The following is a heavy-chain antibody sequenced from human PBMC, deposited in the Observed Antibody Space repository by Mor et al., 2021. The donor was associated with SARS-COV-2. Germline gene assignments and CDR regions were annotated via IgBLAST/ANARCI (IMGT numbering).Heavy chain of an antibody. CDR3: ANKDYYDSRSYCMDV. D-gene: IGHD3-10*01. J-gene: IGHJ6*02. Sequence: WVAYISYDGSLKYYGYSVRGRFTISRDNSKNTLYLQMSSLRADDTAVYFCANKDYYDSRSYCMDVWGQGTRVTVSS. CDR2: ISYDGSLK. V-gene: IGHV3-30*18.